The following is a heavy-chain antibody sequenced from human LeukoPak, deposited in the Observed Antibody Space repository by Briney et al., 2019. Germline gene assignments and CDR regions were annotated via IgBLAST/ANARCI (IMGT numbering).Heavy chain of an antibody. V-gene: IGHV3-74*01. Sequence: GGSLRLSCAASGFTFSSYWMHWVRQAPGKGLVWVSRINSDGSSTSYADSVKGRFTISRDNAKNTLYLQMNSLRAEDTAVYYCAREARWLQYPLDYWGQGPLVTVSS. CDR3: AREARWLQYPLDY. J-gene: IGHJ4*02. D-gene: IGHD5-24*01. CDR1: GFTFSSYW. CDR2: INSDGSST.